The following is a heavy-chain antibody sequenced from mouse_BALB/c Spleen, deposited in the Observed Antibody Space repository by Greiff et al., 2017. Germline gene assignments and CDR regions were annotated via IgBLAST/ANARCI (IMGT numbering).Heavy chain of an antibody. CDR3: ARDYGSSPYYAMDY. Sequence: EVKVVESGGGLVKPGGSLKLSCAASGFTFSDYYMYWVRQTPEKRLEWVATISDGGSYTYYPDSVKGRFTISRDNAKNNLYLQMSSLKSEDTAMYYCARDYGSSPYYAMDYWGQGTSVTVSS. D-gene: IGHD1-1*01. V-gene: IGHV5-4*02. J-gene: IGHJ4*01. CDR2: ISDGGSYT. CDR1: GFTFSDYY.